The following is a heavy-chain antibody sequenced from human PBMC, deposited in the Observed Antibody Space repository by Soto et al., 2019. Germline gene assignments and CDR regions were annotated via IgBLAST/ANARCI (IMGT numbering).Heavy chain of an antibody. J-gene: IGHJ6*02. CDR1: GSDLTSYD. D-gene: IGHD2-2*01. CDR3: GRGPSPRAPAGGTPYYYAMDV. V-gene: IGHV1-8*02. Sequence: ASVKVSCTASGSDLTSYDINWGRQASGQGLEWMGWMNPINGATGTARRFQGRVSMTRNTATGTAYLELTSLRSDDTAVYYCGRGPSPRAPAGGTPYYYAMDVWGQGTTVTVSS. CDR2: MNPINGAT.